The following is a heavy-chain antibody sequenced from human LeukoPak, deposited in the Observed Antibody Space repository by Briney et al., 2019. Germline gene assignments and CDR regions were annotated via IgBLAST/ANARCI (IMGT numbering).Heavy chain of an antibody. J-gene: IGHJ6*02. CDR1: GFTFSSYA. V-gene: IGHV3-30*04. CDR2: ISYDGSNK. Sequence: PGGSLRLSCAASGFTFSSYAMHWVRQAPGKGLEWVAVISYDGSNKYYADSVKGRFTIFRDNSKNTLYLQMNSLRAEDTAVYYCARERAIFGVVQYYYGMDVWGQGTTVTVSS. CDR3: ARERAIFGVVQYYYGMDV. D-gene: IGHD3-3*01.